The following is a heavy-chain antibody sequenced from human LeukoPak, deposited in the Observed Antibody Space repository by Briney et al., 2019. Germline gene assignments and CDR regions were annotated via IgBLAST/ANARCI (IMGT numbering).Heavy chain of an antibody. Sequence: SVKVSCKASGGTFSSYAISWVRQAPGQGLEWMGRIIPILGIANYAQKFQGRVTITADKSTSTAYMELSSLRSEDTAVYYCARGGVGDGYNYDYWGQGTLVTVSS. CDR2: IIPILGIA. CDR3: ARGGVGDGYNYDY. D-gene: IGHD5-24*01. V-gene: IGHV1-69*04. CDR1: GGTFSSYA. J-gene: IGHJ4*02.